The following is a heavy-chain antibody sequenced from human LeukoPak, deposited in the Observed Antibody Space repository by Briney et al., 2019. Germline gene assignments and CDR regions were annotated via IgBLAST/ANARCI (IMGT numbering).Heavy chain of an antibody. CDR3: ATERIVGATTTRKYYYYYYGMDV. Sequence: GASVKVSCKVSGYTLTELSMHWVRQAPGKGLEWMGGFDPEDGETIYAQKFQGRVTMTEDTSTDTAYTELSSLRSEDTAVYYCATERIVGATTTRKYYYYYYGMDVWGQGTTVTVSS. D-gene: IGHD1-26*01. V-gene: IGHV1-24*01. CDR1: GYTLTELS. J-gene: IGHJ6*02. CDR2: FDPEDGET.